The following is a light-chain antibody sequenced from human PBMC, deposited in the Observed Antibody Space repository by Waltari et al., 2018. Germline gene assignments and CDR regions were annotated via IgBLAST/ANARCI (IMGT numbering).Light chain of an antibody. Sequence: SSELTHDPAVSVALGQTVRITCQGDSLRSYYASWYQQKPGQAPVLVIYGKNNRPSGIPDRFSGSSSGNTASLTITGAQAEDEADYYCNSRDSSGNPRFGGGTKLTVL. V-gene: IGLV3-19*01. CDR1: SLRSYY. J-gene: IGLJ2*01. CDR2: GKN. CDR3: NSRDSSGNPR.